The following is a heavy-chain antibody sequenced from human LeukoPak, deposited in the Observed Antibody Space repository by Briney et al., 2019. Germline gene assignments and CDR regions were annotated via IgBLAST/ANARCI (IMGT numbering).Heavy chain of an antibody. D-gene: IGHD5-12*01. CDR1: GFTFSSYW. J-gene: IGHJ3*02. V-gene: IGHV3-74*01. Sequence: GGSLRLSCAASGFTFSSYWMHWVRQAPGKGLVWVSRINSDGSSTSYADSVKGRFTISRDKAKNTLYLQMNSLRAEDTAVYYCAKPLRGYDAFDIWGQGTMVTVSS. CDR2: INSDGSST. CDR3: AKPLRGYDAFDI.